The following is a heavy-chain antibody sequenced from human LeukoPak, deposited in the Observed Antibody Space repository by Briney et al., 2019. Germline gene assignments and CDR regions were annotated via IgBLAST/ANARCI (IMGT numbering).Heavy chain of an antibody. CDR1: GGSISTNSYY. J-gene: IGHJ6*02. V-gene: IGHV4-39*07. CDR2: VSYSGRT. D-gene: IGHD2-21*02. CDR3: ARGVWCGGDCFDYYYYGMDV. Sequence: PSETLSLTCTVSGGSISTNSYYWGWIRQPPGKGLEWIGSVSYSGRTYYNPSLKSRVTISVDTSKNQFSLKLSSVTAADTAVYYCARGVWCGGDCFDYYYYGMDVWGQGTTVTVSS.